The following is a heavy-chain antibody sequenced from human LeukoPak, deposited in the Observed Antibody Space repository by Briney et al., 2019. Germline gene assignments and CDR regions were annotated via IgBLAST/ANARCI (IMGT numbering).Heavy chain of an antibody. D-gene: IGHD2-2*01. CDR1: GFTFSSYA. V-gene: IGHV3-21*06. J-gene: IGHJ5*02. Sequence: GGSLRLSCGASGFTFSSYAMSWVRQAPGKGLEWVSSISGGNYIYYADSVKGRFTISRDNARNSLSLQMNALRAEDTAVYYCTREDCDNVRCYGASDAWGQGTLVTVSS. CDR2: ISGGNYI. CDR3: TREDCDNVRCYGASDA.